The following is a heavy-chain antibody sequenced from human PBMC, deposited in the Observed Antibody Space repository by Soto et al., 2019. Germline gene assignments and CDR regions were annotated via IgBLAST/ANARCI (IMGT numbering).Heavy chain of an antibody. CDR3: ARSAIFGVVITEPYYYYMDV. V-gene: IGHV4-34*01. CDR2: INHTGST. Sequence: SETLSLTCAVYGGSFSGYYWSWIRQPPGKGLEWIGEINHTGSTNYNPSLESRVTISVDTSKNQFSLKLSSVTAADTAVYYCARSAIFGVVITEPYYYYMDVWGKGTTVTVSS. D-gene: IGHD3-3*01. CDR1: GGSFSGYY. J-gene: IGHJ6*03.